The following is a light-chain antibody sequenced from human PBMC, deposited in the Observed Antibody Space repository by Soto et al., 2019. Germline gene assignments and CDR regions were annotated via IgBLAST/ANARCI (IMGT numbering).Light chain of an antibody. CDR1: QTISTW. Sequence: DIPMTQSPSTLSASVGDKVTITCRANQTISTWLAWYQQKPGKAPDLLIYKASSLESGVPSRFSGSGSGTEFTLTITSLQPDDFATYYCQQYNSYSLTFGGGTKVEIK. V-gene: IGKV1-5*03. CDR2: KAS. J-gene: IGKJ4*01. CDR3: QQYNSYSLT.